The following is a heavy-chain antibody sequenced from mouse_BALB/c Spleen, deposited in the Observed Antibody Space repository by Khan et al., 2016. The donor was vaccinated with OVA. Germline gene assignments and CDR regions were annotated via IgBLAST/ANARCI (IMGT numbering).Heavy chain of an antibody. Sequence: VQLQQSGAELAKPGASVKMSCKASGYTFTNYWMHWVKQRPGQGLEWIGYIDPSTTYTDYNQKFKDRATLTADKSSRPAYMQLSSLTSEDSAVYYCVNHGSSSAWFTYWGQGTLVTVSA. CDR3: VNHGSSSAWFTY. CDR1: GYTFTNYW. J-gene: IGHJ3*01. V-gene: IGHV1-7*01. CDR2: IDPSTTYT. D-gene: IGHD1-1*01.